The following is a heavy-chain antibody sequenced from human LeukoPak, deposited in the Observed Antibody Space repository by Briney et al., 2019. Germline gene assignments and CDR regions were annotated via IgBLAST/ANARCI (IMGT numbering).Heavy chain of an antibody. Sequence: GGSLRLSCAASGFIFSDYYMSWIRQAPGKGLEWVSYISSSSSYTNYADSVKGRFTISRDNAKNSLYLQMNSLRAEDTAVYYCARGTTSEDYYFDYWGQGTLVTVSS. CDR2: ISSSSSYT. CDR3: ARGTTSEDYYFDY. V-gene: IGHV3-11*05. D-gene: IGHD1-1*01. CDR1: GFIFSDYY. J-gene: IGHJ4*02.